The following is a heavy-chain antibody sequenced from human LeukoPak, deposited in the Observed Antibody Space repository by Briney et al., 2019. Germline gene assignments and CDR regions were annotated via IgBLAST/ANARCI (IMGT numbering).Heavy chain of an antibody. V-gene: IGHV3-33*05. CDR1: GFTFSSYA. J-gene: IGHJ4*02. D-gene: IGHD5-18*01. CDR2: ISYDGSNK. CDR3: ARHLSGITGYTYGRGIDY. Sequence: GGSLRLSCAASGFTFSSYALHWVRQAPGKGLEWVAVISYDGSNKYYADSVKGRFTISRDNAKTSLYLQMNGLRAEDTAVYYCARHLSGITGYTYGRGIDYWGQGTLVTVSS.